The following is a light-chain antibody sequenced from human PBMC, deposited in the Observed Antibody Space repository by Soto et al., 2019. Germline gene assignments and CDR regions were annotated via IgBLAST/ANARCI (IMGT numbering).Light chain of an antibody. CDR3: SSYTSSSTYV. V-gene: IGLV2-14*01. CDR2: DVT. J-gene: IGLJ1*01. CDR1: SSDVGGYNY. Sequence: QPVLTQPASVSGSPGQSSALSCTGTSSDVGGYNYVSWYQQHPGKAPKLIIYDVTNRPSGVSNRFSGSKSGNTASLTISGLQAEDEADYYCSSYTSSSTYVFGTGTKVTVL.